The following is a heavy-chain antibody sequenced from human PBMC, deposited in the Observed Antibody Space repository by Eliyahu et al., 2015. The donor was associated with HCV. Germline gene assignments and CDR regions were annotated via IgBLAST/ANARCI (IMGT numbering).Heavy chain of an antibody. CDR1: XFPFSSXE. V-gene: IGHV3-48*03. D-gene: IGHD2-2*01. Sequence: ELQLVESGGGLVQPGGSLRLSCAGSXFPFSSXEXNWVRQAPGKGLEWVSYISSTGGTVYYADSVKGRFTISRDNARNSLYLQMISLRAEDTAAYYCARGDCTTTSCYDLNWYYDLWGRGTLVTVSS. CDR3: ARGDCTTTSCYDLNWYYDL. CDR2: ISSTGGTV. J-gene: IGHJ2*01.